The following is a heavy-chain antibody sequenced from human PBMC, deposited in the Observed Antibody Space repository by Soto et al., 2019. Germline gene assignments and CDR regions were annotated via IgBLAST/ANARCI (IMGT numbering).Heavy chain of an antibody. D-gene: IGHD3-3*02. CDR3: ARDQPSIAYYFDS. V-gene: IGHV3-21*01. J-gene: IGHJ4*02. CDR1: GFTFSGYS. CDR2: ITSSSTYI. Sequence: EVQLLDSGGGLVQPGGSLRLSCAASGFTFSGYSMNWVRQAPGKGLEWVSSITSSSTYIYYADSVEGRFTISRDNAKNSLYLQMNSLRAEDTAVYYCARDQPSIAYYFDSWGQGTLVTVSS.